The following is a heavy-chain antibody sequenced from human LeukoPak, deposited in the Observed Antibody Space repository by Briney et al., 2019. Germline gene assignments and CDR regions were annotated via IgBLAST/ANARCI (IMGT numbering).Heavy chain of an antibody. CDR1: GGSISSYW. CDR2: IYYSGTT. Sequence: PSETLSLTCTVSGGSISSYWWSWIRQSPGKGLEWIGYIYYSGTTNYNPSLRSRVTISVDTSKNQFSLKLSSVTAADTAVYYCARASGDYYVSFDYWGQGTLVTASS. J-gene: IGHJ4*02. D-gene: IGHD4-17*01. V-gene: IGHV4-59*01. CDR3: ARASGDYYVSFDY.